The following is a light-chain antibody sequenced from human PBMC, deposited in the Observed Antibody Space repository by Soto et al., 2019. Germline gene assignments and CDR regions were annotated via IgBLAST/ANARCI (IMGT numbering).Light chain of an antibody. V-gene: IGLV2-14*01. CDR3: TSFTSSSTLVV. CDR2: EVN. J-gene: IGLJ2*01. CDR1: SSDLGGYNY. Sequence: QSALTQPASVSGSPGQSITISCTGTSSDLGGYNYVSWYQQHPGKAPKLLLYEVNSRPSGVSNRFSGSKSGNTASLTISGLQAEDEADYYCTSFTSSSTLVVFGGGTQLTVL.